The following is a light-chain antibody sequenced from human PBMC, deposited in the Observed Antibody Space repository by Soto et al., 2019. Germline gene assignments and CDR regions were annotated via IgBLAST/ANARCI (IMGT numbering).Light chain of an antibody. CDR2: DVS. CDR3: SSYTSSSSV. V-gene: IGLV2-14*01. CDR1: SSDVGGYNY. J-gene: IGLJ2*01. Sequence: QSALTQPASVSGSPGQSITISCTGTSSDVGGYNYVSWYQQHPGKAPKLMIYDVSNRPSGVSNRFSGSKSGNTASLTISGRQAEDEADYYCSSYTSSSSVFGGWTKLTVL.